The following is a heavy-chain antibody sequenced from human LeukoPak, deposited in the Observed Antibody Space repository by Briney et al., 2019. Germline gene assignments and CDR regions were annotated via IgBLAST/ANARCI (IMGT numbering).Heavy chain of an antibody. J-gene: IGHJ4*02. CDR3: ARGPVRGVCDY. Sequence: GGSLRLSCAASGFTFSSYSMNWVRQAPGKGLEWVSSISSSSSYIYYADSVKGRFTISRDNAKNSLYLQMTSLRAEDTAVYYCARGPVRGVCDYWGQRTLVTVSS. CDR2: ISSSSSYI. CDR1: GFTFSSYS. D-gene: IGHD3-10*02. V-gene: IGHV3-21*01.